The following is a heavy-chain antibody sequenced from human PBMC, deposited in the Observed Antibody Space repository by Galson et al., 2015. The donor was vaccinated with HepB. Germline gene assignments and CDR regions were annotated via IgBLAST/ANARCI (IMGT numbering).Heavy chain of an antibody. CDR3: AKIGLGSSSWYFPYFDY. CDR2: ISGSGGST. V-gene: IGHV3-23*01. J-gene: IGHJ4*02. CDR1: GFTFSSYA. Sequence: SLRLSCAASGFTFSSYAMSWVRQAPGKGLEWVSAISGSGGSTYYADSVKGRFTISRDNSKNTLYLQMNSLRAEDTAVYYCAKIGLGSSSWYFPYFDYWGQGTLVTVSS. D-gene: IGHD6-13*01.